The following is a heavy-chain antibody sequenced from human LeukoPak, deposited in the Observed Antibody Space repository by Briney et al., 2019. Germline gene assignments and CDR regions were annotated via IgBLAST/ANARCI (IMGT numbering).Heavy chain of an antibody. Sequence: PSETLSLTCTVSGGSISSYYWSWIRQPAGKGLEWIGHIYNSGSTNYNPSLKGRVTMSVATSKNQFSLHLSSVTAADTAVYYCARGGYGDYVGWFDPWGQGTLVTVSS. CDR2: IYNSGST. CDR1: GGSISSYY. D-gene: IGHD4-17*01. V-gene: IGHV4-4*07. CDR3: ARGGYGDYVGWFDP. J-gene: IGHJ5*02.